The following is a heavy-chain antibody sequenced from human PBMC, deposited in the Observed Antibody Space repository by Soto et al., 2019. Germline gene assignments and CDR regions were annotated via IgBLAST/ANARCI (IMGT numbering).Heavy chain of an antibody. J-gene: IGHJ5*02. CDR1: GGSFTAYY. CDR2: IHHSGST. V-gene: IGHV4-34*01. Sequence: PXETLSLTCAVSGGSFTAYYWSWMRQSPDMRLEWIGEIHHSGSTTYNPSVESRVTISVDTSKRQFSLKLTSVTAADTGVYYCVRGRRGDPWGQGTLVTVS. D-gene: IGHD3-10*01. CDR3: VRGRRGDP.